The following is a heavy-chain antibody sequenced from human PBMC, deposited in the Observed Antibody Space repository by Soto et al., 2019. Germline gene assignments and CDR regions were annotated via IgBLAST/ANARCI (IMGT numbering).Heavy chain of an antibody. D-gene: IGHD2-15*01. CDR1: GGTFSSYA. V-gene: IGHV1-69*12. Sequence: QVQLVQSGAEVKKPGSSVKVSCKASGGTFSSYAISWVRQAPGQGLEWMGGIIPIFGTANYAQKFQGRVTITADESTSTAYMELSSLRSEDTAVYYCAAKFVVPPISTFPYGMDVWGQGTTVTVSS. CDR2: IIPIFGTA. J-gene: IGHJ6*02. CDR3: AAKFVVPPISTFPYGMDV.